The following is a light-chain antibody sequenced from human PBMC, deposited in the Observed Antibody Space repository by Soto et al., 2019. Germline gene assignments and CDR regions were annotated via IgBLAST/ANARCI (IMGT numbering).Light chain of an antibody. V-gene: IGLV2-23*01. CDR1: SSDVGSYNL. CDR2: EGS. CDR3: CSYAGSRGLV. J-gene: IGLJ2*01. Sequence: QSALTQPASVSGSPGQSITISCTGTSSDVGSYNLVSWYQHHPGKAPKLMIYEGSKRPSGVSNGFSGSKSGNTASLTISGLQAEDEADYYCCSYAGSRGLVFGGGTQLTVL.